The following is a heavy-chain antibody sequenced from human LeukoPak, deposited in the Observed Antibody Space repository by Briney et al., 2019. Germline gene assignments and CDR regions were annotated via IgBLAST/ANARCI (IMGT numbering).Heavy chain of an antibody. D-gene: IGHD6-19*01. V-gene: IGHV3-48*03. Sequence: GGSLRLSCAASGFTFSSYEMNWVRQAPGKGLEWVSKISSSGSATYYADSVKGRFTISRDNAKSSLYLQMNRLRVEDTAVYYCARGGSLGYWGQGTLVTVSS. CDR3: ARGGSLGY. CDR2: ISSSGSAT. J-gene: IGHJ4*02. CDR1: GFTFSSYE.